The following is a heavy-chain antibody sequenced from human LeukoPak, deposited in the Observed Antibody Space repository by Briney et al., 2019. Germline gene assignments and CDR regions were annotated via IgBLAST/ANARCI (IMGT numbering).Heavy chain of an antibody. CDR2: INHSGST. J-gene: IGHJ4*02. V-gene: IGHV4-34*01. CDR1: GGSFSGYY. CDR3: ARGYYDSSGYRQVSLDY. D-gene: IGHD3-22*01. Sequence: SETRSPTCAVYGGSFSGYYWSWIRQPPGKGLEWIGEINHSGSTNYNPSLKSRVTISVDTSKNQFSLKLSSVTAADTAVYYCARGYYDSSGYRQVSLDYWGQGTLVTVSS.